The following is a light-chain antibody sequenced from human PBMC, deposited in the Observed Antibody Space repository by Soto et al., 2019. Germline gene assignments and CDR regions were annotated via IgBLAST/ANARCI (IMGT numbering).Light chain of an antibody. J-gene: IGKJ3*01. V-gene: IGKV3-20*01. CDR1: QSVSSRY. Sequence: EIALTQSPGTLSLSPGERATLSCRASQSVSSRYLAWYQQKPGQAPRLLIYDASYRAPGIPDRFSGSGSGTDFTLTISRLEPEDFAVYYGQQYGSSYTFGPGTKVDIK. CDR3: QQYGSSYT. CDR2: DAS.